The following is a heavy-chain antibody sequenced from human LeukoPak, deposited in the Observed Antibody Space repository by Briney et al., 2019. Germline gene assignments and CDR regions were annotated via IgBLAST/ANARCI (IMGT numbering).Heavy chain of an antibody. D-gene: IGHD1/OR15-1a*01. Sequence: PGGSLRLSCTASGFTFSSYAMTWVRQPPGKGLEWVSAISDSGDSAFSADPVKGRFTITRDNSKNTLYLQMNSLRAEDTAVYYYEKSGRNKYFAPRGQGTLVTVPS. J-gene: IGHJ5*02. V-gene: IGHV3-23*01. CDR1: GFTFSSYA. CDR2: ISDSGDSA. CDR3: EKSGRNKYFAP.